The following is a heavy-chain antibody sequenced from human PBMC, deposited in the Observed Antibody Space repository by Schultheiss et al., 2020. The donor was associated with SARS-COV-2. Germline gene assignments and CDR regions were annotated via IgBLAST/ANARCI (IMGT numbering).Heavy chain of an antibody. D-gene: IGHD2-15*01. Sequence: SETLSLTCTVSGGSISSGGYYWSWIRQPPGKGLEWIGEINHSGSTNYNPSLKSRVTISVDTSKNQFSLKLSSVTAADTAVYYCARGRGYCSGGSCYLPTHYYYYGMDVWGQGTTVTVSS. CDR2: INHSGST. V-gene: IGHV4-39*07. CDR3: ARGRGYCSGGSCYLPTHYYYYGMDV. J-gene: IGHJ6*02. CDR1: GGSISSGGYY.